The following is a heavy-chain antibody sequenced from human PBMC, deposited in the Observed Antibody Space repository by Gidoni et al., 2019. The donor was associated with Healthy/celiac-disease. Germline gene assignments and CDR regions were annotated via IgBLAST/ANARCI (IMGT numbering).Heavy chain of an antibody. CDR3: ARWDGYSTLGYDY. D-gene: IGHD4-4*01. V-gene: IGHV4-30-2*01. Sequence: QLQLQESGSGLVKPSQTLSLTCAVYGGSISSGGYSWGWIRQPPGKGLEWIGYIYHSGSTYYNPSLKSRVTISVDRSKNQFSLKLSSVTAADTAVYYCARWDGYSTLGYDYWGQGTLVTVSS. CDR1: GGSISSGGYS. J-gene: IGHJ4*02. CDR2: IYHSGST.